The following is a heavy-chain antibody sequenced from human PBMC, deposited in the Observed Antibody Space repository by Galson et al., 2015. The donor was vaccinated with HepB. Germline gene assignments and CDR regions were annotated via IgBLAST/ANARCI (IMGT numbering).Heavy chain of an antibody. J-gene: IGHJ5*02. D-gene: IGHD2-2*01. V-gene: IGHV3-23*01. Sequence: SLRLSCAASEFTFSSYAMSWVRQAPGKGLEWVSGISGGGETTYYADSVKGRFTISRDNSKNTLYLQMNSLRADDTAVYYCAKDGYCGSTSCSGWLIQFGPWGQGTLVTVSS. CDR3: AKDGYCGSTSCSGWLIQFGP. CDR1: EFTFSSYA. CDR2: ISGGGETT.